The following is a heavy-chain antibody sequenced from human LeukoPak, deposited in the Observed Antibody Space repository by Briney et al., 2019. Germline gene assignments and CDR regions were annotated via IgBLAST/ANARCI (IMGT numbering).Heavy chain of an antibody. J-gene: IGHJ4*02. V-gene: IGHV1-2*02. CDR3: ARLRSGSYSDFDY. D-gene: IGHD1-26*01. Sequence: SVKVSCKASGYTFTGYYMHWVRQAPGQGLEWMGWINPNSGGTNYAQKFPGRVTMTRYTSISTAYMDLNRLRSDDTAVYYCARLRSGSYSDFDYWGQGTLVTVSS. CDR1: GYTFTGYY. CDR2: INPNSGGT.